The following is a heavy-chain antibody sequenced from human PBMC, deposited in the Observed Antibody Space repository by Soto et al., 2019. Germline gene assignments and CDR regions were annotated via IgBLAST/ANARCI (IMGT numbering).Heavy chain of an antibody. CDR2: ISSSSSYI. J-gene: IGHJ3*02. Sequence: EVQLVESGGGLVKPGGSLRLSCAASGFTFSSYSMNWVRQAPGKGLEWVSSISSSSSYIYYADSVKGRFTISRDNAKNSLYLQMNSVRAEDTAVCYCARRCSCGSCLDAFDIWGQGTMVTVSS. CDR3: ARRCSCGSCLDAFDI. CDR1: GFTFSSYS. V-gene: IGHV3-21*01. D-gene: IGHD2-15*01.